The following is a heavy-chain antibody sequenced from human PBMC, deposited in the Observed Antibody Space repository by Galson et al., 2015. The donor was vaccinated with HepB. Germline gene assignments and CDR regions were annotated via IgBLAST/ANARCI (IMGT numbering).Heavy chain of an antibody. CDR3: ARITMTHAFDI. Sequence: SLRLSCAASGFTFSSYAMHWVRQAPGKGLEWVAVISYDGSDKYYADTVKGRFTISRDNSKNTLYLQMNSLRAEDTAVYYCARITMTHAFDIWGQGTMVTVSS. J-gene: IGHJ3*02. CDR1: GFTFSSYA. V-gene: IGHV3-30-3*01. D-gene: IGHD3-22*01. CDR2: ISYDGSDK.